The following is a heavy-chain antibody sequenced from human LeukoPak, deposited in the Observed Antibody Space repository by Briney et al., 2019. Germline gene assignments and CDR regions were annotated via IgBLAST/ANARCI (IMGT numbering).Heavy chain of an antibody. CDR2: INSDGSST. CDR3: ARDSAYYDSSGCSDY. J-gene: IGHJ4*02. CDR1: GFTFSSYW. Sequence: GGSLRLSCAASGFTFSSYWMHWVRQAPGKGLVWVSRINSDGSSTSYADSVKGRFTISRDNAKNTLYLQMNGLRAEDTAVYYCARDSAYYDSSGCSDYWGQGTLVTVSS. D-gene: IGHD3-22*01. V-gene: IGHV3-74*01.